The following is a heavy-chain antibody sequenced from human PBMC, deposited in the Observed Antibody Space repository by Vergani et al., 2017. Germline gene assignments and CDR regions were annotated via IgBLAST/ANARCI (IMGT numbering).Heavy chain of an antibody. J-gene: IGHJ3*02. Sequence: EVQLVESGGGLVQPGRSLRLSCAASGFTFDDYAMHWVRQAPGKGLEWVSGISWNSGSIGYADSVKGRFTISRDNAKNSLYLQMNSLRAEDTALYYCAKDWRMTIHAFDIWGQGTMVTVSS. D-gene: IGHD4/OR15-4a*01. CDR3: AKDWRMTIHAFDI. V-gene: IGHV3-9*01. CDR2: ISWNSGSI. CDR1: GFTFDDYA.